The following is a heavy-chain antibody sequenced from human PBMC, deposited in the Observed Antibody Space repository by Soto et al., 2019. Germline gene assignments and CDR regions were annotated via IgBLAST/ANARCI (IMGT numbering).Heavy chain of an antibody. D-gene: IGHD5-12*01. CDR1: GFTFTSHA. Sequence: GGSLRLSCAASGFTFTSHAMTWVRQAPGKGLEWVSSISASATGTFYADSVKGRFTISRDNAKNSLYLQMNSLRAEDTAVYYCIGGYYFDYWGQGTLVTVSS. J-gene: IGHJ4*02. CDR3: IGGYYFDY. CDR2: ISASATGT. V-gene: IGHV3-23*01.